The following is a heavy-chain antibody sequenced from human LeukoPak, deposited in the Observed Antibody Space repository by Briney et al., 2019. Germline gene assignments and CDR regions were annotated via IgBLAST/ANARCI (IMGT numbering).Heavy chain of an antibody. Sequence: GGSLRLSCAASGFTFSSYSMNWVRPAPGKGLEWVSYISSSSSTIYCADSVKGRFTISRDNAKNSLYLQMNSLRAEDTAVYYCARGGKTYYYGSALDYWGQGTLVTVSS. V-gene: IGHV3-48*01. CDR1: GFTFSSYS. CDR2: ISSSSSTI. J-gene: IGHJ4*02. D-gene: IGHD3-10*01. CDR3: ARGGKTYYYGSALDY.